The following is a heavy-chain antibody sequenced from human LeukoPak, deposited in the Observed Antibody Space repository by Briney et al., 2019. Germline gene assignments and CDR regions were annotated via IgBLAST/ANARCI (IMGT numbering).Heavy chain of an antibody. CDR2: ISWNSGSI. CDR3: AKARGYSYGDIDY. D-gene: IGHD5-18*01. Sequence: GGSLRLSCAASGFTFSSYAMHWVRQAPGKGLEWVSGISWNSGSIGYADSVKGRFTISRDNAKNSLYLQMNSLRAEDTALYYCAKARGYSYGDIDYWGQGTLVTVSS. J-gene: IGHJ4*02. V-gene: IGHV3-9*01. CDR1: GFTFSSYA.